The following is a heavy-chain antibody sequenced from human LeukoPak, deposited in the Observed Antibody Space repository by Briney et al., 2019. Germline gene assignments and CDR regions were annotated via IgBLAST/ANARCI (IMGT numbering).Heavy chain of an antibody. Sequence: GGSLRLSCEVSGFTFSSYEMNWVRQAPGKGLEWVSYISSSGSSIYYADSVKGRFTISRDNAKNSLYLQMNSLRAEDTAVYYCARGRPGWFDPWGQGTLVTVSS. J-gene: IGHJ5*02. CDR3: ARGRPGWFDP. V-gene: IGHV3-48*03. CDR2: ISSSGSSI. CDR1: GFTFSSYE.